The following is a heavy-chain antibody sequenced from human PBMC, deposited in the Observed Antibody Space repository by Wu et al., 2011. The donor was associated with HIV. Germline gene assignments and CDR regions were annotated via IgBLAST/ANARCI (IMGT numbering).Heavy chain of an antibody. CDR2: IIPIFATA. D-gene: IGHD3-3*01. Sequence: QVQLVQSGAEVKKSGSSVKVSCKASGGTFSSYGISWVRQAPGQGLEWMGRIIPIFATANYAQKSQGRVTITADESTSTAYMELRSLRSEDTAVYYCAIGSGPAGPEYFHHWGQGTLVAVSS. CDR1: GGTFSSYG. CDR3: AIGSGPAGPEYFHH. J-gene: IGHJ1*01. V-gene: IGHV1-69*15.